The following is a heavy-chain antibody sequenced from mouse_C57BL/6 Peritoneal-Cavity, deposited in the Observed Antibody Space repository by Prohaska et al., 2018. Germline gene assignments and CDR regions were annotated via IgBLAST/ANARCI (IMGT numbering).Heavy chain of an antibody. CDR3: ATLVFAY. J-gene: IGHJ3*01. D-gene: IGHD2-10*02. CDR2: IDPSESYT. V-gene: IGHV1-50*01. CDR1: GYTFTSYW. Sequence: QVQLQQPGAELVKPGASVKLSCKASGYTFTSYWMKWVKQRPGQGLEWIGEIDPSESYTNYNQKFKGKATLTVDTSSSTAYMQLSSLTSEDSAVYYCATLVFAYWGQGTLVTVSA.